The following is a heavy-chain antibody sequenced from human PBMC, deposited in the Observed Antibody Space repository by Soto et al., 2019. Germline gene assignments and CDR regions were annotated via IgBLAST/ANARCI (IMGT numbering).Heavy chain of an antibody. J-gene: IGHJ3*01. Sequence: PGGSLRLSCAASGFTLATNAMSWVRQAPGKGLEWVSAIRGAGTNTYYGDSVKGRFTISRHKSKHTLSLQMTSLLTDDTAVYYCAREITRVMGSTPVVFDFWGQGTLVTVSS. CDR1: GFTLATNA. CDR2: IRGAGTNT. V-gene: IGHV3-23*01. CDR3: AREITRVMGSTPVVFDF. D-gene: IGHD1-26*01.